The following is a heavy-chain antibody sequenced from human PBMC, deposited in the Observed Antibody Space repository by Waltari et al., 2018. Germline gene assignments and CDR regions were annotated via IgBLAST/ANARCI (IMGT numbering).Heavy chain of an antibody. CDR1: GYTFTSYG. J-gene: IGHJ4*02. CDR2: VSPYDGNT. D-gene: IGHD3-9*01. V-gene: IGHV1-18*01. Sequence: QIRLVQSGDEIKEPGASVKVSCKASGYTFTSYGISWLRRAPGQGLGWMGWVSPYDGNTNYAQKVQGRVGMTTDTSTTTAYMELRSLTSDDTAMYYCARGDDILTDYYKGLDYWGQGTLVTVSS. CDR3: ARGDDILTDYYKGLDY.